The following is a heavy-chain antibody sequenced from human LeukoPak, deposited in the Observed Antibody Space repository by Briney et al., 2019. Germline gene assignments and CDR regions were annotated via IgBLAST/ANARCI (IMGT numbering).Heavy chain of an antibody. Sequence: GASVKVSCKASGYTFTTYDINWVRQATGQGLEWMGWTNPNSGNTGYAQKFQGRVTMTRNTSISTAYIELRSLRSEDTAVYYCARGPNKSDGGNSGSAWFDPWGQGTLVTVSS. CDR1: GYTFTTYD. J-gene: IGHJ5*02. CDR3: ARGPNKSDGGNSGSAWFDP. V-gene: IGHV1-8*01. CDR2: TNPNSGNT. D-gene: IGHD4-23*01.